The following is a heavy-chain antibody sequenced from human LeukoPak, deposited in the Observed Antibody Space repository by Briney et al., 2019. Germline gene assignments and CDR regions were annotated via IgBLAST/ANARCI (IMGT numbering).Heavy chain of an antibody. Sequence: GGSLRLSCAASGFTFSSYWMSWVRQAPGKGLEWVSGISWNSGSIGYADSVKGRFTISRDNAKNSLYLQMNSLRAEDTALYYCAKEGYWGQGTLVTVSS. CDR2: ISWNSGSI. CDR3: AKEGY. J-gene: IGHJ4*02. CDR1: GFTFSSYW. V-gene: IGHV3-9*01.